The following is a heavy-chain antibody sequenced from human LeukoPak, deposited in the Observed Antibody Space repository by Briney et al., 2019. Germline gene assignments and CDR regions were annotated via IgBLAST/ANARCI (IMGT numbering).Heavy chain of an antibody. J-gene: IGHJ4*02. Sequence: GGSVRLSCAASGFTFSSYSMNWVRQAPGKGLEWVSSISSSSSYIYYADSVKGRFTISRDNAKNSLYLQMNSLRAEDTAVYYCALSYGEGGFDYWGQGTLVTVSS. CDR2: ISSSSSYI. V-gene: IGHV3-21*01. CDR3: ALSYGEGGFDY. D-gene: IGHD4-17*01. CDR1: GFTFSSYS.